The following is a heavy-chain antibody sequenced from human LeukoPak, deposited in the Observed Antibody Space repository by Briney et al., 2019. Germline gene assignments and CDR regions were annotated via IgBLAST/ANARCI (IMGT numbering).Heavy chain of an antibody. CDR2: IWYDGSNK. J-gene: IGHJ4*02. CDR1: GFTFSSYG. Sequence: PGGSLGLSCAASGFTFSSYGMHWVRQAPGKGLEWVAVIWYDGSNKYYADSVKGRFTISRDNSKNTLYLQMNSLRAEDTAVYYCARDSRAWYFDYWGQGTLVTVSS. CDR3: ARDSRAWYFDY. V-gene: IGHV3-33*01.